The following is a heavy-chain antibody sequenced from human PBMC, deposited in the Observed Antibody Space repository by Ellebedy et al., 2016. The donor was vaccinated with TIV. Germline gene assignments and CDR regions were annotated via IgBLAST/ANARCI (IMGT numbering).Heavy chain of an antibody. Sequence: SETLSLXXTVSGGSISSSSYYWGWIRQPPGKGLEWIGSIYYSGSTYYNPSLKSRVTISVDTSKNQFSLKLSSVTAADTAVYYCAASVPAAILGGNWFNPWGQGTLVTVSS. V-gene: IGHV4-39*01. D-gene: IGHD2-2*02. CDR2: IYYSGST. CDR3: AASVPAAILGGNWFNP. J-gene: IGHJ5*02. CDR1: GGSISSSSYY.